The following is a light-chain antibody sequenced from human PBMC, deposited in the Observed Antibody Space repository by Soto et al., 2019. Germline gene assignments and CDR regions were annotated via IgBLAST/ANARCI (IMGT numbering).Light chain of an antibody. CDR3: QQGDSFPRT. J-gene: IGKJ1*01. CDR2: GSS. Sequence: DIQMTQSPSSVSASVGDRVTITCRASQGIGTWLAWYQQQPGKAPKLLIYGSSTLQSGVPSRFSGSGSGTDFPLTISSLQPEDSATYYCQQGDSFPRTFGQGTKVEIK. CDR1: QGIGTW. V-gene: IGKV1D-12*01.